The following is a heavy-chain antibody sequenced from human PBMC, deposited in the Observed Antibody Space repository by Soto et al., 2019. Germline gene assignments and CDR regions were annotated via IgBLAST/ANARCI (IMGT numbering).Heavy chain of an antibody. Sequence: QVQLVESGGDLVKPGGSLRLSCAASGYTFRAYYMSWIRQAPGKGLEWISYIDTSGTKIYYADSVKGRFTITRDNAKNSMYLEMNSLRDEDTAVYYCASHYDMWSGYLSPVDYGGQGTLVTVSS. V-gene: IGHV3-11*01. J-gene: IGHJ4*02. D-gene: IGHD3-3*01. CDR1: GYTFRAYY. CDR3: ASHYDMWSGYLSPVDY. CDR2: IDTSGTKI.